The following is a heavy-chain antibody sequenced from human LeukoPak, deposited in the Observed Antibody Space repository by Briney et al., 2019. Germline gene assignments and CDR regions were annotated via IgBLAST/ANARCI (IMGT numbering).Heavy chain of an antibody. CDR2: ISSSSSYI. V-gene: IGHV3-21*01. CDR1: GFTFSSYS. D-gene: IGHD1-26*01. J-gene: IGHJ4*02. Sequence: GGSLRLSCAASGFTFSSYSMNWVRQAPGKGLEWVSSISSSSSYIYYADSVKGRFTISRDNAKNSLYLQMNSLRAEDTAVYYCASIPLRYSGTEGVDYWGQGTLVTVSS. CDR3: ASIPLRYSGTEGVDY.